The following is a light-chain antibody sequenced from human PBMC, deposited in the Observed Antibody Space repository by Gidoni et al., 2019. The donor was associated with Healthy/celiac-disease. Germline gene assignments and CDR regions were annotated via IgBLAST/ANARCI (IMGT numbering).Light chain of an antibody. V-gene: IGLV3-21*04. CDR3: EVWDSSSDHHVV. J-gene: IGLJ2*01. CDR2: YDS. CDR1: NIGSKS. Sequence: SYVLTQPPSVSVAPGKTARITCGGNNIGSKSVHWYQQKPGQAPVLVIYYDSDRPSGIPERFSGSNAGNTATLNISRVEAGDEADYYCEVWDSSSDHHVVFGGGTKLTVL.